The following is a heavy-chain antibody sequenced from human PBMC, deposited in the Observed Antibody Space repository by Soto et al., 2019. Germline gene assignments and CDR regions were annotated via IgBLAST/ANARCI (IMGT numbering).Heavy chain of an antibody. D-gene: IGHD6-19*01. CDR3: ARLAGSYNWFDP. CDR2: IYYSGST. V-gene: IGHV4-30-4*01. CDR1: GGSISSGDYY. Sequence: SETLSLTCTVSGGSISSGDYYWSWIRQPPGKGLEWIGYIYYSGSTYYNPSLKSRVTISVDTSKNQFSLKLSSVTAADTAVYYCARLAGSYNWFDPWGQGTLVTVSS. J-gene: IGHJ5*02.